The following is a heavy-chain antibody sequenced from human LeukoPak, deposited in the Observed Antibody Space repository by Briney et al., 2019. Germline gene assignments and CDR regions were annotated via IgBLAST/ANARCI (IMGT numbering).Heavy chain of an antibody. CDR1: GGSFSGYY. Sequence: SETLSLTCAVYGGSFSGYYWSWIRQHPGKGLEWIGYIYYSGSTYYNPSLKSRVTISVDTSKNQFSLRLSSVTAADTAVYYCARDLGSLYHYGMDVWGQGTMVTVSS. D-gene: IGHD3-10*01. V-gene: IGHV4-31*11. CDR3: ARDLGSLYHYGMDV. CDR2: IYYSGST. J-gene: IGHJ6*02.